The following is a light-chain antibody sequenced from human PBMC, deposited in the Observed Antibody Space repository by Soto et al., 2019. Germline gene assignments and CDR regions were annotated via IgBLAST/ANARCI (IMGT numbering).Light chain of an antibody. J-gene: IGLJ1*01. CDR3: SSYTSSSTLSV. V-gene: IGLV2-14*01. CDR1: SSEVGGYNY. Sequence: QSVLTQPASVSGSPGQSITISCTGTSSEVGGYNYVSWYQQHPGKAPKLMIYEVSNRPSGVSNRFSGSKSGNTASLTISGLQAEDEADYYCSSYTSSSTLSVFGTGTKVTVL. CDR2: EVS.